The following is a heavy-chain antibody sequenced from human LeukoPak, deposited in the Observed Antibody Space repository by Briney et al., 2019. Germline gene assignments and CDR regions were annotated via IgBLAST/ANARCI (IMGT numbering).Heavy chain of an antibody. CDR2: IKQDGSEK. V-gene: IGHV3-7*01. D-gene: IGHD1-26*01. Sequence: GGSPRLSCAASGFTFSSYWMSWVRQAPGKGLEWVANIKQDGSEKYYVDSVKGRFTISRDNAKNSLYLQMNSLRAEDTAVYYCARDGSRGGSSLFDYWGQGTLVTVSS. CDR1: GFTFSSYW. CDR3: ARDGSRGGSSLFDY. J-gene: IGHJ4*02.